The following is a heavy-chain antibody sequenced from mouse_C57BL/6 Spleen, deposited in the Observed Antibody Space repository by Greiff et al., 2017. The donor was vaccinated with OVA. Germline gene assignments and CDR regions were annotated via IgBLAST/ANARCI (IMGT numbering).Heavy chain of an antibody. J-gene: IGHJ2*01. D-gene: IGHD1-1*01. CDR2: IDTSDSYT. Sequence: QVQLQQPGAEPVRPGTSVKLSCKASGYTFTSYWMHWVKQRPGQGLEWIGVIDTSDSYTNYNQKFKGKATLTVDTSSSTAYMQLSSLTSEDSAVYDGARTHITTVVATPFDYWGQGTTLTVSS. V-gene: IGHV1-59*01. CDR3: ARTHITTVVATPFDY. CDR1: GYTFTSYW.